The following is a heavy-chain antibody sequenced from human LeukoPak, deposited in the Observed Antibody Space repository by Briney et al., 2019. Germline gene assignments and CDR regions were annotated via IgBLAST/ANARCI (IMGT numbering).Heavy chain of an antibody. V-gene: IGHV4-31*03. CDR1: GDSISSGGYY. Sequence: PSETLSLTSTVSGDSISSGGYYWSWIRQHPGKGLEWISYIYYSGRPYYNPSLKSRLAISLDTSKNQFSLRLNSVTAADTAVYYCARSGGYCSDTSCYFDHWGQGTLVTVSS. CDR3: ARSGGYCSDTSCYFDH. J-gene: IGHJ4*02. CDR2: IYYSGRP. D-gene: IGHD2-15*01.